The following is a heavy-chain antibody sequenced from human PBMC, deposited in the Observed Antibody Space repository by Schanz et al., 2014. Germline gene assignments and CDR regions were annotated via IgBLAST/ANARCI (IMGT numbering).Heavy chain of an antibody. J-gene: IGHJ4*02. CDR2: ITYNGGTI. D-gene: IGHD6-19*01. Sequence: EVQLLESGGGLVQPGGSLRLSCAASGFTFSTSAMSWVRQAPGKGLEWISYITYNGGTIYYADSVEGRFTISRDNAKSSLYLQMNSLRVEDTAVYYCAASSGWHPSTDYWGQGTLVTVSS. CDR3: AASSGWHPSTDY. V-gene: IGHV3-48*04. CDR1: GFTFSTSA.